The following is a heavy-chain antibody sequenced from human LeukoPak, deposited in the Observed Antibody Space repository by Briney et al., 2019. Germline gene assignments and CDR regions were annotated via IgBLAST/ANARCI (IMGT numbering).Heavy chain of an antibody. V-gene: IGHV3-33*01. D-gene: IGHD4-17*01. CDR3: ARVLSYGDYVEDY. J-gene: IGHJ4*02. Sequence: GGALRLSFAASGFTFSSYGMHWVRQAPGKGLEWGAVIWYDGSNKYYADSVKGRFTISRDNSRNTLYLQMNSLRAEDAAVYYCARVLSYGDYVEDYWGQGTLVTVSS. CDR2: IWYDGSNK. CDR1: GFTFSSYG.